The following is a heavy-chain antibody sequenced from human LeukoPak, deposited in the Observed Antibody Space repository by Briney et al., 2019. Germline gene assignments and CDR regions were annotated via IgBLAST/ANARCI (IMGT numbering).Heavy chain of an antibody. D-gene: IGHD3-10*01. CDR3: ARDRTMVRGVIISRSNWFEP. CDR1: GSTFSSYA. Sequence: PGGSLRHSCAASGSTFSSYAMHWVRQAPGKGLEWVAVISYDGSNKYYADSVKGRFAISRDNSKNTLYLQMNSLRAEDTAVYYCARDRTMVRGVIISRSNWFEPWGQGTLVTVSS. J-gene: IGHJ5*02. V-gene: IGHV3-30*09. CDR2: ISYDGSNK.